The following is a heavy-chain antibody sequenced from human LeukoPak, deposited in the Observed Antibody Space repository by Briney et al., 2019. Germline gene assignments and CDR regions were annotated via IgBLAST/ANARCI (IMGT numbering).Heavy chain of an antibody. CDR2: MNPNSGNT. V-gene: IGHV1-8*01. CDR3: ARDRGRGAAAGFWFDP. Sequence: ASVKVSCKASGYTFTSYDINWVRQATGQGLEWMGWMNPNSGNTGYAQKFQGRVTMTRNTSISTAYMELSSLRSEDTAVYYCARDRGRGAAAGFWFDPWGQGTLVTVSS. CDR1: GYTFTSYD. J-gene: IGHJ5*02. D-gene: IGHD6-13*01.